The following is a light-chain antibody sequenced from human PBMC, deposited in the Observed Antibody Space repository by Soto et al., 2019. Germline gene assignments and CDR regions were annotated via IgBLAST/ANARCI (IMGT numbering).Light chain of an antibody. J-gene: IGKJ2*01. CDR3: QQRSNWPPYP. V-gene: IGKV3-11*01. CDR2: DAS. Sequence: EIVLTQSPATLSLSPGERATLYCMASQSVSSYLAWYQQKPGQAPRLLIYDASNRATGIPARLSGSGSGTDFNLTISRLEPEDFAVYYCQQRSNWPPYPFGQGTKLEIK. CDR1: QSVSSY.